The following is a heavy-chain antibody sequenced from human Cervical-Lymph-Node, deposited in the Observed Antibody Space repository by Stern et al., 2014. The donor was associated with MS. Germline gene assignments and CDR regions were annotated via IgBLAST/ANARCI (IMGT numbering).Heavy chain of an antibody. CDR3: ARDTSSPERSDW. J-gene: IGHJ4*02. CDR1: GFTVSRDY. Sequence: VQLVESGGGVIQPGGSLRLSCTASGFTVSRDYMKGVRQAPGKGLEWVSLITNVGSTFYTDSVKGRFTISRDDSKNTVYLHMTSLRAEDTAMYYCARDTSSPERSDWWGQGTLVTVSS. D-gene: IGHD1-1*01. CDR2: ITNVGST. V-gene: IGHV3-53*01.